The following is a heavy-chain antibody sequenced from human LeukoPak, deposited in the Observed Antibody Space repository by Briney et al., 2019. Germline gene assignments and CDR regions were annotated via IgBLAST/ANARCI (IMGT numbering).Heavy chain of an antibody. V-gene: IGHV4-34*01. D-gene: IGHD6-19*01. CDR3: ARDETYSSDWQSNHYYYYMDV. CDR2: INHSGST. CDR1: GGSFSGYY. J-gene: IGHJ6*03. Sequence: SETLSLTCVVYGGSFSGYYWSWIRQPPGKGLEWIGEINHSGSTNYNPSLKSRVTISVDTSKNQFSLKLSSVIAADTAVYYCARDETYSSDWQSNHYYYYMDVWGKGTTVTVSS.